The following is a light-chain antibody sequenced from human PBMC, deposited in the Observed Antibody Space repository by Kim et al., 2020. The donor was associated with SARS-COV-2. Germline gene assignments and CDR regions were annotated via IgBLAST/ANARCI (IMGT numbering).Light chain of an antibody. CDR3: QQYNTYSET. J-gene: IGKJ3*01. Sequence: TSVGDRVIITCRASQSISTWLAWYQQKPGKVPELLIYRASSLKSGVPSRFSGSGSGTEFTLTISSLQPDEFATYYCQQYNTYSETFGPGTKVDIK. CDR1: QSISTW. CDR2: RAS. V-gene: IGKV1-5*03.